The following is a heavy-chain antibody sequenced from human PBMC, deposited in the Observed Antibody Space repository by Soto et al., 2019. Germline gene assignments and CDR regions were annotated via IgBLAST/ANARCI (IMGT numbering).Heavy chain of an antibody. CDR2: IYYSGST. D-gene: IGHD6-19*01. CDR1: GGSISSYY. J-gene: IGHJ4*02. V-gene: IGHV4-59*08. CDR3: ARQSGWEQIDY. Sequence: QVQLQESGPGLVKPSETLSLTCTVSGGSISSYYWSWIRQPPGKGLEWIGYIYYSGSTNYNPSLKSRVTISVDTSKNQFSLKLSSVTAADTAVYYCARQSGWEQIDYWGQGTLVTVSS.